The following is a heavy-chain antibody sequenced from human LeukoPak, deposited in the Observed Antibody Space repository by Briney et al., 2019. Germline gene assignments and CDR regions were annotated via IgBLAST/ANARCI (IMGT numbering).Heavy chain of an antibody. Sequence: GGSLRLSCAASGFTFSSYGMHWVRQAPGKGLEWVAFIRYDGSNKYYADSVKGRFTISRDNSKNTLYLQMNSLRAEDTAVYYCAKDEPDTMVRGVGPTWGQGTLVTVSS. J-gene: IGHJ4*02. D-gene: IGHD3-10*01. CDR3: AKDEPDTMVRGVGPT. CDR1: GFTFSSYG. V-gene: IGHV3-30*02. CDR2: IRYDGSNK.